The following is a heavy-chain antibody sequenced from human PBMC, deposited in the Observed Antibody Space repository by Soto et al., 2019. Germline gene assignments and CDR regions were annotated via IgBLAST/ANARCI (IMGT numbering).Heavy chain of an antibody. V-gene: IGHV4-34*01. CDR1: GGSFSGYY. Sequence: SETLSLTCAVYGGSFSGYYWSWIRQPPGKGLEWIGEINHSGSTNYNPSLKSRVTISVDTSKNQFSLKLSSVTAADTAVYYCARGSYTIFGVVIRRNWFDPWGQGTLVTVSS. CDR2: INHSGST. J-gene: IGHJ5*02. D-gene: IGHD3-3*01. CDR3: ARGSYTIFGVVIRRNWFDP.